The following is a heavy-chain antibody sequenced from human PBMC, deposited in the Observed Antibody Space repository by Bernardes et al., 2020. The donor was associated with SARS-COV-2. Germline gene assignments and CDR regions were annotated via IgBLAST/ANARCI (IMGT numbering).Heavy chain of an antibody. V-gene: IGHV3-30-3*01. J-gene: IGHJ6*02. D-gene: IGHD3-3*01. CDR3: AVRFLEWLLPPYYYYGMDV. CDR2: ISYDGSNK. Sequence: GSLRLSCAASGFTFSSYAMHWVRQAPGKGLEWVAVISYDGSNKYYADSVKGRFTISRDNSKNTLYLQMNSLRAEYTAVYYCAVRFLEWLLPPYYYYGMDVWGQGTTVTVSS. CDR1: GFTFSSYA.